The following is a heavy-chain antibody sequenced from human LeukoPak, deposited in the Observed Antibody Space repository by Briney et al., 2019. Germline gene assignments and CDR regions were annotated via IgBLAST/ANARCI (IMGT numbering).Heavy chain of an antibody. CDR2: FDPEDGET. Sequence: GASVKVSCKVSGYTLTELSMHWVRQAPGKGLGWLGGFDPEDGETIYAQKFQGRVTMTEDTSTDTAYMELSSLRSEDTAVYYCATSDIVLMVYAPFDYWGQGTLVTVSS. CDR3: ATSDIVLMVYAPFDY. D-gene: IGHD2-8*01. CDR1: GYTLTELS. V-gene: IGHV1-24*01. J-gene: IGHJ4*02.